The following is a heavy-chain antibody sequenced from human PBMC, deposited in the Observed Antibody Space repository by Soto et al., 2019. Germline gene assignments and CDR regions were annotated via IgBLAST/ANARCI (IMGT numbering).Heavy chain of an antibody. Sequence: QVQLQQWGAGLLKPSETLSLTCAVYGGSFSGYYWSWIRQPPGKGLEWIGEINHSGSTNYNPSLKSRVTISVDTSKNQFSLKLSSETAADTAVYYCARGRSGYYSGPGDYWGQGTLVTVSS. D-gene: IGHD3-22*01. CDR1: GGSFSGYY. CDR2: INHSGST. J-gene: IGHJ4*02. V-gene: IGHV4-34*01. CDR3: ARGRSGYYSGPGDY.